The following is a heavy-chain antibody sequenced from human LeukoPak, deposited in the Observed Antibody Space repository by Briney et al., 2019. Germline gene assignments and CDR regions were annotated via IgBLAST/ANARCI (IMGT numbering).Heavy chain of an antibody. Sequence: GGSLRLSCAASGFTFSSYAMHWVRQAPGKGLEWVAVIWYDGSNKYYADSVKGRFTISRDNSKNTLYLQMNSLRAEDTAVYYCAREPRTTLPVLRFLEWLLYRSGGMDVWGQGTTVTVSS. V-gene: IGHV3-33*08. CDR3: AREPRTTLPVLRFLEWLLYRSGGMDV. CDR2: IWYDGSNK. J-gene: IGHJ6*02. CDR1: GFTFSSYA. D-gene: IGHD3-3*01.